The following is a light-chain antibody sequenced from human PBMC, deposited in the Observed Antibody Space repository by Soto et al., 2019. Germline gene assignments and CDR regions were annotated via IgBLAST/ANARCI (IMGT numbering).Light chain of an antibody. CDR2: GAS. CDR1: QSVSNNY. CDR3: QQYGSSST. V-gene: IGKV3-20*01. Sequence: DIVLTQSPCTLSLSPVERATLSFRASQSVSNNYLAWYQQKPGQAPRLLIYGASSRATGVPDRFSGSGSGTDFTLTISRLEPEDFAVYYCQQYGSSSTFGQGTRLEIK. J-gene: IGKJ5*01.